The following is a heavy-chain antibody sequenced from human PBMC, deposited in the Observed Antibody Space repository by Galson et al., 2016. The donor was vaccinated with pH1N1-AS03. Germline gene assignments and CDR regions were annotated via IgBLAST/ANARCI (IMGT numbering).Heavy chain of an antibody. CDR1: GFTFTSSW. Sequence: SLRLSCAASGFTFTSSWMHWVRQAPGKGLVWVSHINEDGSTTRYADSVKGRFTISRDNAKNTLYLQMNSLRAEDTAVYFCAREQGGSDDYWGQGTLVTVSS. V-gene: IGHV3-74*01. CDR2: INEDGSTT. CDR3: AREQGGSDDY. J-gene: IGHJ4*02. D-gene: IGHD1-26*01.